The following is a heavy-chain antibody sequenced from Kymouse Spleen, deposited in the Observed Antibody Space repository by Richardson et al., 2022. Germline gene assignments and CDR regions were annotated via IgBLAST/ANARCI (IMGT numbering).Heavy chain of an antibody. CDR3: AREPGIAVAGFDY. J-gene: IGHJ4*02. D-gene: IGHD6-19*01. CDR1: GFTFSSYG. CDR2: IWYDGSNK. V-gene: IGHV3-33*01. Sequence: QVQLVESGGGVVQPGRSLRLSCAASGFTFSSYGMHWVRQAPGKGLEWVAVIWYDGSNKYYADSVKGRFTISRDNSKNTLYLQMNSLRAEDTAVYYCAREPGIAVAGFDYWGQGTLVTVSS.